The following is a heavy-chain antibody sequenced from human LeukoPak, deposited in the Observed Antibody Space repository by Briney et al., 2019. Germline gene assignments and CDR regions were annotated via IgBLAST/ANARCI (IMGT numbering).Heavy chain of an antibody. CDR1: GYTFTSYG. J-gene: IGHJ4*02. V-gene: IGHV1-18*01. CDR2: ISAYNGNT. CDR3: ATGYCGGDCYSY. Sequence: ASVKVSCKASGYTFTSYGISWVRQAPGQGLEWMGWISAYNGNTNYAQKLQGRVTMTTDTSTSTAYMELRSLRSEDTAVYYCATGYCGGDCYSYWGQGTLVTVSS. D-gene: IGHD2-21*02.